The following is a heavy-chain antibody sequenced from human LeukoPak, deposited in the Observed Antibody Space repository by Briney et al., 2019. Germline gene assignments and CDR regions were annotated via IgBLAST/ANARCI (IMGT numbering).Heavy chain of an antibody. Sequence: PGGSLRLSCAASGFTFSGSAMHWVRQASGKGLEWVGRIRSKANSYATAYAASVKGRFTISRDDSKNTAYLQMNSLKTEDTAVYYCTSPVDTAMVNYYYYGMDVWGQGTTVTVSS. V-gene: IGHV3-73*01. CDR2: IRSKANSYAT. CDR1: GFTFSGSA. J-gene: IGHJ6*02. D-gene: IGHD5-18*01. CDR3: TSPVDTAMVNYYYYGMDV.